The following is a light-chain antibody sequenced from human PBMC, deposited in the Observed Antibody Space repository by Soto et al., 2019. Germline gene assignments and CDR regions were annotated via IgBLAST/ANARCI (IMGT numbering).Light chain of an antibody. Sequence: QSVLTQPRSVSGSPGQSVTISCTGTSSDVGGYNYVSWYQQHPGKAPKLMIYDVSKRPSGVPDRFSGSKSGNTASLTISGLQADDEADYYCCSYAGSYTRVFGNGTKVTVL. CDR1: SSDVGGYNY. J-gene: IGLJ1*01. V-gene: IGLV2-11*01. CDR3: CSYAGSYTRV. CDR2: DVS.